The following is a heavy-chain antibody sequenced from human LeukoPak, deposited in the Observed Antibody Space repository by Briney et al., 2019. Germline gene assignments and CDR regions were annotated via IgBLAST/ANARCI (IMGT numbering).Heavy chain of an antibody. CDR2: INPRSGGI. V-gene: IGHV1-2*06. D-gene: IGHD1-26*01. Sequence: ASVKVSCKASGYTFSTYPINWVRQAPGQRLEWMGRINPRSGGINYAQKFQGRVTMTRDTAISTAYMDLSGLRSDDTAVYYCAREAGGSDTYYLDYWGQGVLVTVSS. CDR1: GYTFSTYP. CDR3: AREAGGSDTYYLDY. J-gene: IGHJ4*02.